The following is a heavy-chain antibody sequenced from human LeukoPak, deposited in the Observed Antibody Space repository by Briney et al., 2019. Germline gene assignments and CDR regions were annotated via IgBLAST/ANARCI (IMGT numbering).Heavy chain of an antibody. CDR1: GYTFTSYY. CDR2: INPSGGST. D-gene: IGHD6-19*01. V-gene: IGHV1-46*01. J-gene: IGHJ6*03. Sequence: ASVKVSCKAPGYTFTSYYMHWVRQAPGQGLEWMGIINPSGGSTSYAQKFQGRVTMTRDMSTSTVYMELSSLRSEDTAVYYCARGVYSSGWYGVYYYYYMDVWGKGTTVTVSS. CDR3: ARGVYSSGWYGVYYYYYMDV.